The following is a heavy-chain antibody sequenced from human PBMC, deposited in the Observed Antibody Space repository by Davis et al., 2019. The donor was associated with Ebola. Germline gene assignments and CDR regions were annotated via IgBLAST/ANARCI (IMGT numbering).Heavy chain of an antibody. D-gene: IGHD3-22*01. CDR2: IYYSGST. CDR3: ARGTHYYDSSVYYYGRYYYGMDV. J-gene: IGHJ6*02. V-gene: IGHV4-59*01. Sequence: PSETLSLTCTVSGGSISSYYWSWIRQPPGQGLEWIGYIYYSGSTNYNPSLKSRVTISVDTSKNQFSLKLSSVTAADTAVYYCARGTHYYDSSVYYYGRYYYGMDVWGQGTTVTVSS. CDR1: GGSISSYY.